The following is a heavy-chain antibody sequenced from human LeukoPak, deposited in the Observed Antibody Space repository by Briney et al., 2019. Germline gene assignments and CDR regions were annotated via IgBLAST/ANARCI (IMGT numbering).Heavy chain of an antibody. CDR3: VSTCSSTSCAAFDY. J-gene: IGHJ4*02. CDR1: GYTFTGYY. V-gene: IGHV1-2*02. Sequence: GASVKVSCKASGYTFTGYYMHWARQAPGQGLEWMGWINPNSGGTNYAQKFQGRVTMTRDTSISTAYMELSRLRSDDTAVYYCVSTCSSTSCAAFDYWGQGTLVTVSS. D-gene: IGHD2-2*01. CDR2: INPNSGGT.